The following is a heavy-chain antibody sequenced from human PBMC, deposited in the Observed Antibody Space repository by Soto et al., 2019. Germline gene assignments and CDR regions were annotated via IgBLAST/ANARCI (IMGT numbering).Heavy chain of an antibody. J-gene: IGHJ6*02. D-gene: IGHD3-10*01. CDR3: ARGKRLWFGESTLIYYYYGMDV. CDR1: GGSFSGYY. CDR2: INHSGST. Sequence: SETLSLTCAVYGGSFSGYYWSWIRQPPGKGLEWIGEINHSGSTNYNPSLKSRVTISVDTSKNQFSLKLSSVTAADTAVYYCARGKRLWFGESTLIYYYYGMDVWGQGTTVT. V-gene: IGHV4-34*01.